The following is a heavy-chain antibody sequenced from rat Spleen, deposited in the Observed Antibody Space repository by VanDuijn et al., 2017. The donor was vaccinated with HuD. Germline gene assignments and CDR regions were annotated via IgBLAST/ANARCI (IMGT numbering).Heavy chain of an antibody. CDR1: GFTFNNYG. V-gene: IGHV5-29*01. Sequence: EVQLVESGGGLVQPGRSLKLSCAASGFTFNNYGMAWVRQAPTKGLEWVATISTRGDITYYRDSVKGRFTVSRDDARSTLYLHMDSLRSEDTATYFCTLGSHYFDVTYYYEYWGQGVMVTVSS. J-gene: IGHJ2*01. D-gene: IGHD1-12*01. CDR3: TLGSHYFDVTYYYEY. CDR2: ISTRGDIT.